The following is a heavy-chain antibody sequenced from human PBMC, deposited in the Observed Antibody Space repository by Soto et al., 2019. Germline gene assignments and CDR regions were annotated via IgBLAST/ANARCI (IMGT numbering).Heavy chain of an antibody. D-gene: IGHD6-13*01. CDR1: GYSFTSYW. Sequence: EVQLVQSGAEVKKPGESLKISCKGSGYSFTSYWIDWVRQMPGKGLEWMGIIYPGDSDTRYSPSFQGQVTISADKSISTAYLQWSSLKASDTAMYYCARRVMGLVGGNSSSWHSRYYYYYMDVWGKGTTVTVSS. CDR3: ARRVMGLVGGNSSSWHSRYYYYYMDV. V-gene: IGHV5-51*03. CDR2: IYPGDSDT. J-gene: IGHJ6*03.